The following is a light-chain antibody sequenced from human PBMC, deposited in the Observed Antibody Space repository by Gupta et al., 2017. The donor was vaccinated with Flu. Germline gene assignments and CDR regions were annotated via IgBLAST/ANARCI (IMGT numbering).Light chain of an antibody. J-gene: IGLJ1*01. CDR1: SSNIGINH. CDR2: ENK. Sequence: VTISCSGSSSNIGINHVCWYQQFPVTAPKLLIYENKKRPSGVPDRFSGAKSGTSATLGITGLRTGDEADYYCGTWDSDLSAEVFGTGTKFTVL. V-gene: IGLV1-51*02. CDR3: GTWDSDLSAEV.